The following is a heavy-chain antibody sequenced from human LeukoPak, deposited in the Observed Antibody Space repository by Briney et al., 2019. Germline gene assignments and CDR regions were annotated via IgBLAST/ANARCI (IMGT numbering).Heavy chain of an antibody. Sequence: PGGSLRLSSAGSGSTFSSCSMNWVRQAPGKGLEWLSSISSSSDHIAYADSVKGRFTISRDNAKNALYLQVNSLRAEDTAVYYCARGVVPAAFDYWGQGTLVTVSS. CDR2: ISSSSDHI. CDR3: ARGVVPAAFDY. D-gene: IGHD2-2*01. V-gene: IGHV3-21*01. J-gene: IGHJ4*02. CDR1: GSTFSSCS.